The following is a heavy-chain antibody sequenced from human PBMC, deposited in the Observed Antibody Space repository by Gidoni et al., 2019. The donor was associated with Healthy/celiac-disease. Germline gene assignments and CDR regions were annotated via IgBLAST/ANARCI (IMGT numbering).Heavy chain of an antibody. CDR2: IYYCGST. J-gene: IGHJ6*02. CDR3: ARQLMLYWELLHNYYYGMDV. CDR1: GGSISSSSYY. D-gene: IGHD1-26*01. V-gene: IGHV4-39*01. Sequence: QLQLQESGPGLVNPSETLSLTCTLSGGSISSSSYYRGWIRQPPGKGLEWIGIIYYCGSTYYNPSLKSRVTISVDTSKNQFSLKLSSVTAADTAVYYCARQLMLYWELLHNYYYGMDVWGQGTTVTVSS.